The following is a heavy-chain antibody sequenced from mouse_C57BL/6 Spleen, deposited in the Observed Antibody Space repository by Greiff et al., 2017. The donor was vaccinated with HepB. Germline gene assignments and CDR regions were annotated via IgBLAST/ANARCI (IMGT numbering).Heavy chain of an antibody. Sequence: VKLQESGAELARPGASVKLSCKASGYTFTSYGISWVKQRTGQGLEWIGEIYPRSGNTYYNEKFKGKATLTADKSSSTAYMELRSLTSEDSAVYFCARGGVPYYFDYWGQGTTLTVSS. V-gene: IGHV1-81*01. J-gene: IGHJ2*01. CDR2: IYPRSGNT. CDR1: GYTFTSYG. CDR3: ARGGVPYYFDY.